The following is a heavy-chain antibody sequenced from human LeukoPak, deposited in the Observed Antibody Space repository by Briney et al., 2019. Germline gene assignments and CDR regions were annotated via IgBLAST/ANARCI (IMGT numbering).Heavy chain of an antibody. V-gene: IGHV3-20*04. CDR2: IIWNGGRT. D-gene: IGHD3-16*01. J-gene: IGHJ5*02. CDR3: ARTKRLTFGGHVGGFDP. CDR1: RFTFDEYG. Sequence: ARSRRLSSAAARFTFDEYGMSWVRQAPGKGLEWVSFIIWNGGRTGYADSVKGRFTISRDNAKNSLYLQMNSLRAEDTALYYCARTKRLTFGGHVGGFDPWGQGTLVTVSS.